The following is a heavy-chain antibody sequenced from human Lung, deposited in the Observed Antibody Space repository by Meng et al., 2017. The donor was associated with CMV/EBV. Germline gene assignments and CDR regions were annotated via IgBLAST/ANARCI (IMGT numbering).Heavy chain of an antibody. CDR3: ASFPPPGKQWLVTDY. D-gene: IGHD6-19*01. CDR1: GGPIISSNW. J-gene: IGHJ4*02. Sequence: VHLQEAVPAPGKPSGTLSLTCAFSGGPIISSNWWSWVRQPPGKGLEWIGEIYHSGSTNYNPSLKSRVTISVDKSKNQFSLKLSSVTAADTAVYYCASFPPPGKQWLVTDYWGQGTLVTVSS. V-gene: IGHV4-4*02. CDR2: IYHSGST.